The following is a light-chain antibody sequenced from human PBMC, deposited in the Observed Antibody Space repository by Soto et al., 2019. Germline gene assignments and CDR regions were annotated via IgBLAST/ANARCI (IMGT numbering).Light chain of an antibody. Sequence: EIVMTQSPATLSVSPGERATLSCRASQSVSSNLAWYQQKPGQAPRLLIYGASTTATGIPARFSGSGSGTDFTLTISSLQSEDFAVYYCQQYYNWPPFTFGPGTKVYI. V-gene: IGKV3-15*01. CDR1: QSVSSN. CDR3: QQYYNWPPFT. CDR2: GAS. J-gene: IGKJ3*01.